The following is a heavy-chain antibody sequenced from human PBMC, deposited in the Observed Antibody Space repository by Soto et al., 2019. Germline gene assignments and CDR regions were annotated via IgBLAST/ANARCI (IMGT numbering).Heavy chain of an antibody. J-gene: IGHJ6*02. CDR2: ISSSSSYI. CDR1: GFTFSNYS. V-gene: IGHV3-21*01. Sequence: GGSLRLSCAASGFTFSNYSMNWVRQAPGKELEWVSSISSSSSYIYYADSVKGRFTISRDNAKNSLYLQMNSLRAEDTAVYYCARDFRAVTRRDGMDVWGQGTTVTVSS. D-gene: IGHD4-4*01. CDR3: ARDFRAVTRRDGMDV.